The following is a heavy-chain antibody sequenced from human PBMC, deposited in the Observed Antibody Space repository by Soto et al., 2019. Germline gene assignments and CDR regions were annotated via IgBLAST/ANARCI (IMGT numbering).Heavy chain of an antibody. D-gene: IGHD3-16*02. J-gene: IGHJ4*02. CDR1: GGTFSSYA. V-gene: IGHV1-69*06. CDR3: ARVPTPYDYVWGSYPSFYFDY. CDR2: IIPIFGTA. Sequence: SVKVSCKASGGTFSSYAISWERQAPGQGLEWMGGIIPIFGTANYAQKFQGRVTITADKSTSTAYMELSSLRSEDTAVYYCARVPTPYDYVWGSYPSFYFDYWGQGTLVTVSS.